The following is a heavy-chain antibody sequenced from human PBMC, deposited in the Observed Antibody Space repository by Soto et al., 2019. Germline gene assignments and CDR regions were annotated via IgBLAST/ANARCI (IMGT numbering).Heavy chain of an antibody. CDR2: IYYSGST. Sequence: SETLSLTCTVSGGSISRGGYYWSWIRQHPGKGLEWIGYIYYSGSTYYNPSLKSRVTISVDTSKNQFSLKLSSVTAADTAVYYCARGPNSLTGYYGPFEYWGQGTLVTVSS. J-gene: IGHJ4*02. D-gene: IGHD3-9*01. CDR3: ARGPNSLTGYYGPFEY. V-gene: IGHV4-31*03. CDR1: GGSISRGGYY.